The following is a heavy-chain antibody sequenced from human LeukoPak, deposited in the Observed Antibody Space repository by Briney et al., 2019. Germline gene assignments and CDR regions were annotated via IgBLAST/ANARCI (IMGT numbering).Heavy chain of an antibody. V-gene: IGHV1-46*01. CDR3: ARAEDILTGYYTEGYYFDY. CDR1: GYIFTSYY. D-gene: IGHD3-9*01. J-gene: IGHJ4*02. CDR2: INPSGGST. Sequence: GASVKVSCKASGYIFTSYYMHWVRQAPGQGLEWMGIINPSGGSTSYAQKFQGRVTMTWDTSTSTVYMELSSLRSEDTAVYYCARAEDILTGYYTEGYYFDYWGQGTLVTVSS.